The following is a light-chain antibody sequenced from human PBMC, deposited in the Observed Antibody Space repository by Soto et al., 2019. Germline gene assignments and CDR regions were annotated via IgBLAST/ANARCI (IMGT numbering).Light chain of an antibody. J-gene: IGKJ5*01. CDR2: GAS. V-gene: IGKV3-20*01. CDR1: QSVSSTY. Sequence: EIVLTQSPGTLSLSPGERATLSCRASQSVSSTYLTWYQQRPGQASRLLIYGASSRATGIPARFSGSGSGTDFTLTISRLEPEDFAVYYCQQYGSSLITFGQGTRLEIK. CDR3: QQYGSSLIT.